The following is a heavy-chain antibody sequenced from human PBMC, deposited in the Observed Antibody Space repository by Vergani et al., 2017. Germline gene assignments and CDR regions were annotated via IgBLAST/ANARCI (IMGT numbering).Heavy chain of an antibody. D-gene: IGHD3-16*02. J-gene: IGHJ4*02. CDR1: GFTFSSYA. Sequence: EVQLLESGGGLVQPGGSLRLSCAASGFTFSSYAMSWVRQAPGKGLEWVSAISGSGGSTYYADSVKGRFTITRDNSKNTLYLQMNSLRAEDTAVYYCARCGITFGGVIVIRRPFDYWGQGTLVTVSS. CDR3: ARCGITFGGVIVIRRPFDY. V-gene: IGHV3-23*01. CDR2: ISGSGGST.